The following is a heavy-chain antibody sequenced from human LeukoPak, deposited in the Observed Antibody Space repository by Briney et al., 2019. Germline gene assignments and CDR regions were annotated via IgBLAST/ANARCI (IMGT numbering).Heavy chain of an antibody. Sequence: ASVKVSCKASGYTFTGYYMHWVRQAPGQGLEWMGIINPSGGSTSYAQKFQGRVTLTRDTSTSTVYMELSSLRSEDTAVYYCAREDRSWYSGVPPIDYWGQGTLVTVSS. CDR2: INPSGGST. CDR1: GYTFTGYY. D-gene: IGHD6-13*01. J-gene: IGHJ4*02. V-gene: IGHV1-46*01. CDR3: AREDRSWYSGVPPIDY.